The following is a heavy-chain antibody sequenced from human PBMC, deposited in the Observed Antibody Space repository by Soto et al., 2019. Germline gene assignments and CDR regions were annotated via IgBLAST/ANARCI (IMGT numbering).Heavy chain of an antibody. CDR1: GFSLSTSGVG. D-gene: IGHD3-16*02. CDR2: IYWDDDK. Sequence: QITLKESGPTLVKPTQTLTLTCTFSGFSLSTSGVGVGWIRQPPGKALEWLALIYWDDDKRYSPSLKSRLTITTDTSKNQVVLTMTNMDPVDTATYYCAHGYDYVWGSYRYAFDIWGQGTMVTVSS. V-gene: IGHV2-5*02. CDR3: AHGYDYVWGSYRYAFDI. J-gene: IGHJ3*02.